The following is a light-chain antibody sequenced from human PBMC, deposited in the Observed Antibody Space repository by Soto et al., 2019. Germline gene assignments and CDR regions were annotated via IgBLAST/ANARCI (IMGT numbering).Light chain of an antibody. Sequence: GMSHSPAALSVSPRDRATLSCRASQRVNSNYLAWYQQKPGQAPRLLIYCASSRATGIPDRFSGSGSGTDFTLTISSLQAEDVAVYYCQQYANTPITFGGGTKVDIK. CDR3: QQYANTPIT. J-gene: IGKJ4*01. V-gene: IGKV3D-15*01. CDR2: CAS. CDR1: QRVNSN.